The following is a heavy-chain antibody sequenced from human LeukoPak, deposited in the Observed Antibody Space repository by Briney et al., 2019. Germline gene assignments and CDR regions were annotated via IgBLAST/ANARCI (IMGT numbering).Heavy chain of an antibody. CDR2: IIPIFGTA. CDR3: ATGYCSSTSCYDFDY. V-gene: IGHV1-69*06. CDR1: GGTFSSYA. J-gene: IGHJ4*02. Sequence: SVKVSCKASGGTFSSYAISWVRQAPGQGLEWMGGIIPIFGTANYAQKFQGRVTITADKSTSTAYMELSSLRSEDTAVYYCATGYCSSTSCYDFDYWGQGTLVTVSS. D-gene: IGHD2-2*01.